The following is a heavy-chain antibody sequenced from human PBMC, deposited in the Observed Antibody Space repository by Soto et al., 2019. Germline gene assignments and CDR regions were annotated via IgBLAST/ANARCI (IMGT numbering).Heavy chain of an antibody. Sequence: GGSLRLSCAASGFRFNSFCMHWVRQPPGKGREWVAVIIYDGSKREYADSVKGRFTVARDNSKDTVYLQMNNLRPEDTGVYYCAKDLHESASFFFYGMDVWGQGTPVTVSS. D-gene: IGHD3-3*01. CDR2: IIYDGSKR. J-gene: IGHJ6*02. CDR1: GFRFNSFC. V-gene: IGHV3-30*18. CDR3: AKDLHESASFFFYGMDV.